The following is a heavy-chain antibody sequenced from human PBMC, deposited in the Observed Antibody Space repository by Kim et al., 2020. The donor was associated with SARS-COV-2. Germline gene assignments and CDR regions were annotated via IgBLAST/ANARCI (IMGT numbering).Heavy chain of an antibody. CDR2: ISYDGSNK. V-gene: IGHV3-30*18. D-gene: IGHD3-9*01. CDR3: AKVLTIFEISEGCDY. J-gene: IGHJ4*02. CDR1: GFTFSNYG. Sequence: GGSLRLSCAASGFTFSNYGFHWVRQAPGKGLEWVAVISYDGSNKYYADSVKGRFTISRDNSKNTLYLQMNSLRPEDTAVYYCAKVLTIFEISEGCDYWGQGTLVTVSS.